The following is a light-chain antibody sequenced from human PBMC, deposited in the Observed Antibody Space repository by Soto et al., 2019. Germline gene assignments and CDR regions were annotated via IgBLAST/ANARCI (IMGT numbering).Light chain of an antibody. V-gene: IGLV2-14*03. Sequence: QSLLTPPAPRSGSPGQALTISCTGTRRGVGYYNYVSWYQQHPAKAPKLIIYDVGRRPSEVSDRFSGSKSGNTASLTISGLQPEDEADYYCCSYTTTGTRVFGTGTKVTVL. CDR3: CSYTTTGTRV. CDR2: DVG. CDR1: RRGVGYYNY. J-gene: IGLJ1*01.